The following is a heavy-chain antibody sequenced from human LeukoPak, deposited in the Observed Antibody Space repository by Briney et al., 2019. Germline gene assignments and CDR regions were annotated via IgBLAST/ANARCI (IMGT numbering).Heavy chain of an antibody. J-gene: IGHJ4*02. CDR2: IYYSGST. D-gene: IGHD4-23*01. Sequence: SETLSLTCTVSGGSISSYYWSWIRQPPGKGLEWIGYIYYSGSTNYNPSLKSRVTISVDTSKNQFSLKLSSVTAADTAVYYCARDATVVTTVVNNYFDYWGQGTLVTVSS. V-gene: IGHV4-59*12. CDR1: GGSISSYY. CDR3: ARDATVVTTVVNNYFDY.